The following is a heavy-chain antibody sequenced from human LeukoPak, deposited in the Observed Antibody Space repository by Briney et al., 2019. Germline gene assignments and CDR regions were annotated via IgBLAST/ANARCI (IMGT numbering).Heavy chain of an antibody. CDR2: ISGSGGST. CDR1: GFTFSSYA. V-gene: IGHV3-23*01. J-gene: IGHJ4*02. Sequence: GGSLRLSCAASGFTFSSYAMSWVRQAPGNGLEWVSAISGSGGSTYYADSVKGRFTISRDNSKNTLYLQMNSLRAEDTAVYYCAKEGHYYDSSGYHHFDYWGQGTLVTVSS. CDR3: AKEGHYYDSSGYHHFDY. D-gene: IGHD3-22*01.